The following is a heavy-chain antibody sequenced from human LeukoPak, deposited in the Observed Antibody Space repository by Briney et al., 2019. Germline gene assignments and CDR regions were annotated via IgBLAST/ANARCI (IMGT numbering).Heavy chain of an antibody. CDR3: AEDFCVSY. V-gene: IGHV3-74*01. Sequence: GGSLRLSCAASGFTFSSYWMHWVRQAPGKGLEWVSRLNTDRSSTGYADTVKGRFAISRDNAKITLYAHSCNLRSEDTAVYYCAEDFCVSYWGQGTLVTVSS. CDR1: GFTFSSYW. D-gene: IGHD3-3*01. J-gene: IGHJ4*02. CDR2: LNTDRSST.